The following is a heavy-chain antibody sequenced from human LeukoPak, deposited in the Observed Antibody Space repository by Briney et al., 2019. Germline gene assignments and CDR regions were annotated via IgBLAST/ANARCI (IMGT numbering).Heavy chain of an antibody. Sequence: SETLSLTCTVSGYSISSGYYWGWIRQPPGKGLEWIGEINHSGSTNYNPSLKSRVTISVDTSKNQFSLKLTSVTAADTAVYYCARDSDSSGLIDYWGQGTLVTVSS. CDR1: GYSISSGYY. CDR3: ARDSDSSGLIDY. J-gene: IGHJ4*02. CDR2: INHSGST. V-gene: IGHV4-38-2*02. D-gene: IGHD6-19*01.